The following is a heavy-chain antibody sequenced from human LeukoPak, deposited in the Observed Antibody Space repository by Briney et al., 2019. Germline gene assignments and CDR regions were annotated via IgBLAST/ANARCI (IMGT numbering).Heavy chain of an antibody. Sequence: GGSLRLSCAASGFTFSSYSMNWVRQAPGKGLEWVSYISSSSSTIYYADSVKGRFTISRDNAKSSLYLQMNSLRAEDTAVYYCARDPDYGDYHYWGQGTLVTVSS. V-gene: IGHV3-48*04. CDR2: ISSSSSTI. CDR1: GFTFSSYS. D-gene: IGHD4-17*01. J-gene: IGHJ4*02. CDR3: ARDPDYGDYHY.